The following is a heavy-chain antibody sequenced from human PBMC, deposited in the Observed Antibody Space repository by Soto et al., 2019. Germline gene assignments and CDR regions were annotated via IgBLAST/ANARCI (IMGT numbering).Heavy chain of an antibody. D-gene: IGHD3-10*01. J-gene: IGHJ3*02. CDR3: ARDPTGGRPDT. CDR2: IKSEGGSI. V-gene: IGHV3-74*01. CDR1: GFTFSSYW. Sequence: EVQLVESGGGLVQPGGSLRLSCAASGFTFSSYWMHWVRQAPGKGLVWVSRIKSEGGSISYADSVRGRFTISRDNAKNALYLQLSSLRAEDTAVYYCARDPTGGRPDTWGQGTMVTVSS.